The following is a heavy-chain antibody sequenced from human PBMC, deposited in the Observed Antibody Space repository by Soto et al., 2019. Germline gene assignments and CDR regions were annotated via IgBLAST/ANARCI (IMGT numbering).Heavy chain of an antibody. CDR2: IYYSGST. D-gene: IGHD3-10*01. V-gene: IGHV4-59*08. CDR3: ARLLAGSGSYFFSS. J-gene: IGHJ5*02. Sequence: PSETLSLTCTVSGGSISSYYWSWIRQPPGKGLEWIGYIYYSGSTNYNPSLKSRVTISVDTSENQFSLKLSSVTAADTAVYYCARLLAGSGSYFFSSWGQGTLVTVSS. CDR1: GGSISSYY.